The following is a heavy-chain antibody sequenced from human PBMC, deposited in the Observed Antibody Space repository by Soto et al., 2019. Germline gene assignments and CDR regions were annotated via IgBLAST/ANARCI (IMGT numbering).Heavy chain of an antibody. V-gene: IGHV1-69*02. D-gene: IGHD2-15*01. J-gene: IGHJ4*02. CDR3: ARAHAVVDPFDY. Sequence: SVKVSCKASGGTFSSYTISWVRQAPGRGLEWMGRIIPILGIANYAQKFQGRVTITADESTSTAYMELSSLRSEDTAVYYCARAHAVVDPFDYWGQGTLVTVSS. CDR2: IIPILGIA. CDR1: GGTFSSYT.